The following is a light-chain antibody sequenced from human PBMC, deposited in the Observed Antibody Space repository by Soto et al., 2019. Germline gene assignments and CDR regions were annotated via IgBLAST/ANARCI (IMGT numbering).Light chain of an antibody. CDR2: DAS. J-gene: IGKJ1*01. Sequence: EIVMTQSPATLSVSLGERATLSCRASQSVSSDLAWYQQKPGQAPRLLIFDASTRATGIPARFSGSGSGTEFTLTISSLQSEDFAVYYCQQANDWPPTFGQGTKVDIK. CDR3: QQANDWPPT. V-gene: IGKV3-15*01. CDR1: QSVSSD.